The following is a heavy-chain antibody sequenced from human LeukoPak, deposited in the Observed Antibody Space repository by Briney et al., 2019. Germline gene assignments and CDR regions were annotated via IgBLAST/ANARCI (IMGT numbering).Heavy chain of an antibody. Sequence: GALRLSCVASGFIVSSFGMSWVRQAPGKGPEWVALLYSDGNIHYADSVRGRFIISRDNAKNSVYIQMSSLRVEDTAMYYCARDHNVADVWGQGTMVTVSS. CDR3: ARDHNVADV. CDR1: GFIVSSFG. CDR2: LYSDGNI. J-gene: IGHJ3*01. D-gene: IGHD2-8*01. V-gene: IGHV3-53*01.